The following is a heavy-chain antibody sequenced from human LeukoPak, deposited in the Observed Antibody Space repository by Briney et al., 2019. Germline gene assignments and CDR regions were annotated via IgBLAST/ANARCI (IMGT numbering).Heavy chain of an antibody. CDR3: ARDRSVTATWFDP. CDR1: GFTFSSYS. D-gene: IGHD2-21*02. J-gene: IGHJ5*02. CDR2: ISSSSSTI. Sequence: PGGSLRLSCAASGFTFSSYSMNWVRQAPGKGLEWVSYISSSSSTIYYADSVKGRFTISRDNAKNSLYLQMNSLRAEDTAVYYCARDRSVTATWFDPWGQGTLVTVSS. V-gene: IGHV3-48*04.